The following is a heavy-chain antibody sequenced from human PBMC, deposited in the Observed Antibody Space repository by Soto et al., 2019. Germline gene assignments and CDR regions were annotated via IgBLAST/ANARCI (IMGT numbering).Heavy chain of an antibody. CDR1: GGSISSSSYY. CDR3: ARGRTYYDFWSGYYKAVSYYGMDV. D-gene: IGHD3-3*01. V-gene: IGHV4-39*01. J-gene: IGHJ6*02. CDR2: IYYSGST. Sequence: SETLSLTCTVSGGSISSSSYYWGWIRQPPGKGLEWIGSIYYSGSTYYNPSLKSRVTISVDTSKNQFSLKLSSVTAADTAVYYCARGRTYYDFWSGYYKAVSYYGMDVWGQGTTVTVSS.